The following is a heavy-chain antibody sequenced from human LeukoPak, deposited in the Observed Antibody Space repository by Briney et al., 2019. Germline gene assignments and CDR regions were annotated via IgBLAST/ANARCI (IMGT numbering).Heavy chain of an antibody. CDR2: INSDGSST. V-gene: IGHV3-74*01. CDR3: ARDHYSNPTALYY. CDR1: GFTFSSYW. Sequence: GGSLRLSCAASGFTFSSYWMHWVRQAPGKGLVWVSRINSDGSSTSYADSVKGRFTISRDNTRNTLYLQMNSLRAEDTAVYYCARDHYSNPTALYYWGQGTLVTVSS. J-gene: IGHJ4*02. D-gene: IGHD4-11*01.